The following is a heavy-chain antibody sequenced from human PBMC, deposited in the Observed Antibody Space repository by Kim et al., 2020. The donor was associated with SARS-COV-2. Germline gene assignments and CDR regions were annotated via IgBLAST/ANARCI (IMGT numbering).Heavy chain of an antibody. D-gene: IGHD3-10*01. CDR2: INHSGST. J-gene: IGHJ6*03. CDR1: GGSFSGYF. V-gene: IGHV4-34*01. CDR3: ARGRDIYGWELDYYYMDV. Sequence: SETLSLTCAVYGGSFSGYFRSWIRQPPGKGLEWIGEINHSGSTNYNPSLKSRVTISVDTSKNQFSLKLSSVTAADTAVYYCARGRDIYGWELDYYYMDVWGKGTTVTVSS.